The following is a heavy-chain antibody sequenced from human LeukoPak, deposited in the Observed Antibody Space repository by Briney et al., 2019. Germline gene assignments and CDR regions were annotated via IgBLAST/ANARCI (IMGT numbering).Heavy chain of an antibody. J-gene: IGHJ4*02. CDR2: FSNRGTN. D-gene: IGHD7-27*01. V-gene: IGHV4-59*12. CDR1: GGSIRAYC. CDR3: ARGSNWGDY. Sequence: PSETPSLTCTVSGGSIRAYCWSWIRQPPGKGLEWIGHFSNRGTNNYNPPLKGRVTLSVDKSKNQSSLKLRSVTAADTAVYDGARGSNWGDYWGQGTLVTVSS.